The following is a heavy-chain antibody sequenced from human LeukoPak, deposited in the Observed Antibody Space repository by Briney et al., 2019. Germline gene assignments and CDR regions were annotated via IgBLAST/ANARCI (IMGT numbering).Heavy chain of an antibody. CDR1: GYTFTGYY. Sequence: ASVKVSCKASGYTFTGYYMHWVRQAPGQGLEWMGWINPNSGGTNYAQKFQGRVTMTRDTSISTAYMEPSRLRSDDTAVYYCAREGIAAAGTIPPFDYWGQGTLVTVSS. V-gene: IGHV1-2*02. J-gene: IGHJ4*02. D-gene: IGHD6-13*01. CDR2: INPNSGGT. CDR3: AREGIAAAGTIPPFDY.